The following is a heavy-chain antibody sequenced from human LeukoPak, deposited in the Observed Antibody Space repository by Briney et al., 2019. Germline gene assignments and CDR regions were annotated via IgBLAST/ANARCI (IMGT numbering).Heavy chain of an antibody. CDR2: IYPGDSDT. D-gene: IGHD3-10*01. CDR3: ARGGHGSGSYYNTFDY. CDR1: GYSFTSYW. Sequence: GESLKISCKGSGYSFTSYWIGWVRQMPGKGLEWMGIIYPGDSDTRYSTSFQGQVTISADKSISTAYLQWSSLKASDTAMYYCARGGHGSGSYYNTFDYWGQGTLVTVSS. V-gene: IGHV5-51*01. J-gene: IGHJ4*02.